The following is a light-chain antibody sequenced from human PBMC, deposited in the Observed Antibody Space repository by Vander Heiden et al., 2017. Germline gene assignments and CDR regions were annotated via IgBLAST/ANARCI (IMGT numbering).Light chain of an antibody. J-gene: IGLJ2*01. V-gene: IGLV3-1*01. CDR3: QAWDSSTYVV. Sequence: SYELTQPPSVYVSPGQTASITCSGDKWGNKYVCWYQQKPAQSSVLVMYEDMKRPSGIPERFSGSNSGKTATLTISGTQAVDEADYYCQAWDSSTYVVFGGGTKLTVL. CDR2: EDM. CDR1: KWGNKY.